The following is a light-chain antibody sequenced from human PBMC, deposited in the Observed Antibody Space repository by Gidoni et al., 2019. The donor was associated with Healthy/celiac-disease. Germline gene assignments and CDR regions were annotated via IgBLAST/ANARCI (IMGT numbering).Light chain of an antibody. CDR3: QQYYSTPRT. CDR1: QSVLYSSNNKNY. CDR2: WAS. J-gene: IGKJ1*01. V-gene: IGKV4-1*01. Sequence: DIVMTQSPDSLAVSLCERATINCKSSQSVLYSSNNKNYLAWYQKKPGQPPKLLIYWASTRESGVPDRFSGSGSGTDFTLTISSLQAEDVAVYYCQQYYSTPRTFGQGTKVEIK.